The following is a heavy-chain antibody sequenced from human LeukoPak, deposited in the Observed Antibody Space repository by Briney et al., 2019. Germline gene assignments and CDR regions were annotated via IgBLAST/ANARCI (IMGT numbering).Heavy chain of an antibody. CDR2: ISSSGSTI. Sequence: PGGSLRLSCAVSGFTFSDYYMSWIRQAPGKGLEWVSYISSSGSTIYYADSVKGRFTISRDNAKNSLYLQMNSLRAEDTAVYYCARALYSSSWYDVGGFDPWGQGTLVTVSS. V-gene: IGHV3-11*04. D-gene: IGHD6-13*01. J-gene: IGHJ5*02. CDR1: GFTFSDYY. CDR3: ARALYSSSWYDVGGFDP.